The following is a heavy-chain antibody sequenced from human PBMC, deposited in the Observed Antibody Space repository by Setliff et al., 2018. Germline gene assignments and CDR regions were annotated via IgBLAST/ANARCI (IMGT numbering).Heavy chain of an antibody. V-gene: IGHV4-61*02. Sequence: SETLSLTCTVSGGSISSGTYYWSWIRQPAGKGLEWVGRLHTSGSTNYNPSLRSRATISVDTSKNQFSLNLSSVTAADTAVYFCARDNTIVGDYAFDIWGQGRMVTVSS. CDR3: ARDNTIVGDYAFDI. CDR1: GGSISSGTYY. CDR2: LHTSGST. D-gene: IGHD1-26*01. J-gene: IGHJ3*02.